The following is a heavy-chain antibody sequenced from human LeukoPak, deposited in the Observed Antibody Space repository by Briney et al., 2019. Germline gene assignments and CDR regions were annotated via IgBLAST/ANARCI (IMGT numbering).Heavy chain of an antibody. CDR2: IYYSGST. D-gene: IGHD3-10*01. Sequence: SETLSLTCTVSGGSISSYYWSWIRQPPGKGLEWIGYIYYSGSTNYNPSLKSRVTISVDTSKNQFSLKLSSVTAADTAVYYCARHADGSGSYLVWFDPWGQGTLVTVSS. CDR1: GGSISSYY. CDR3: ARHADGSGSYLVWFDP. J-gene: IGHJ5*02. V-gene: IGHV4-59*08.